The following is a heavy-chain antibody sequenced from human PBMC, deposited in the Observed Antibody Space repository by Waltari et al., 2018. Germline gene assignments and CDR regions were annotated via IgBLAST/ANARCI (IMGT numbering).Heavy chain of an antibody. CDR3: VRDSRYSMDV. V-gene: IGHV3-74*01. Sequence: EVQLVESGGGLVQSGGSLRLSCTASGFTFSDYWMHWVRQAPGEGLVWVSRMYSDGSNTIYADSGKGRVTISRDNAKNTLVLQLNSLRAEDTAVYYCVRDSRYSMDVWGQGTTVTVSS. J-gene: IGHJ6*02. CDR2: MYSDGSNT. D-gene: IGHD3-9*01. CDR1: GFTFSDYW.